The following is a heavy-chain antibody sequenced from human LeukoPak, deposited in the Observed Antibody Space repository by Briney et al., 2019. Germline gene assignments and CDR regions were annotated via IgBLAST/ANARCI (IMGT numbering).Heavy chain of an antibody. Sequence: QPGGSLRLSCAASGFTFSSYAMSWVRQAPGKGLQRVSAISGSGGSTYYADSVKGRFTISRNNSKNTLYLQMNSLRAEDTAVYYCAKDTSVGELELHYWGQGTLVTVSS. CDR1: GFTFSSYA. CDR3: AKDTSVGELELHY. D-gene: IGHD1-7*01. CDR2: ISGSGGST. V-gene: IGHV3-23*01. J-gene: IGHJ4*02.